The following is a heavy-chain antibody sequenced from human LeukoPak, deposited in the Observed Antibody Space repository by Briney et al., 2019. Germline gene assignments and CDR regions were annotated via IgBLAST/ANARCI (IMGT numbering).Heavy chain of an antibody. V-gene: IGHV4-39*01. D-gene: IGHD3-16*02. CDR3: ARGSSYYDYVWGSYRGQFDY. Sequence: KPSETLSLTCTVSGGSISSSSYYWGWIRQPPGKGLEWIGSIYYSGSTYYNPSLKSRVTISVDTSKNQFSLKLSSVTAADTAVYYCARGSSYYDYVWGSYRGQFDYWGQGTLVTVSS. CDR2: IYYSGST. CDR1: GGSISSSSYY. J-gene: IGHJ4*02.